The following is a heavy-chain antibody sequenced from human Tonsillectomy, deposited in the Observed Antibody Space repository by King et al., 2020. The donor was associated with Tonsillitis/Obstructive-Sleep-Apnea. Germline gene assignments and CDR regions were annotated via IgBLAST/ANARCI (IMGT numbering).Heavy chain of an antibody. J-gene: IGHJ6*03. CDR2: IIPILGIA. Sequence: QLVQSGAEVKKPGSSVKVSCKASGGTFSSYAISWVRQAPGQGLEWMGRIIPILGIANYAQKFQGRVTINADKSTSTAYMELSSLRAEDTAVYYCAGALYDFWCCYYTTYYYYMDVWGKGTTVTVSS. CDR1: GGTFSSYA. CDR3: AGALYDFWCCYYTTYYYYMDV. V-gene: IGHV1-69*04. D-gene: IGHD3-3*01.